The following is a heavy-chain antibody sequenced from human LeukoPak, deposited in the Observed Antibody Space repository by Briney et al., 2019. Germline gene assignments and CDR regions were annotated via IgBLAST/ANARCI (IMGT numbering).Heavy chain of an antibody. CDR2: IWYDGSNK. D-gene: IGHD3-22*01. CDR1: GFTFSSYG. J-gene: IGHJ4*02. V-gene: IGHV3-33*01. Sequence: GGSLRLSCAASGFTFSSYGMHWVRQAPGKGLEWVAVIWYDGSNKYYADSVKGRFTISRGNSKNTLYLQMNSLRAEDTAVYYCARGLYYYDSSGYYSAYWGQGTLVTVSS. CDR3: ARGLYYYDSSGYYSAY.